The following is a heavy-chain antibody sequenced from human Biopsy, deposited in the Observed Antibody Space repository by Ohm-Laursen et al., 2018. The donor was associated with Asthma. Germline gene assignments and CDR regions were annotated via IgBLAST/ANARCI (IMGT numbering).Heavy chain of an antibody. CDR1: GFSFSNYG. CDR2: ISFDGTNR. CDR3: AKEVFPGWELRRGPDY. Sequence: SLRLSCTATGFSFSNYGMHWVRQAPGKGLDWVAVISFDGTNRNYTDSVKGRFTISRDNSRNTLHLEMNSLRAEDTAVYFCAKEVFPGWELRRGPDYWGQGTLVTVSS. V-gene: IGHV3-30*18. D-gene: IGHD1-26*01. J-gene: IGHJ4*02.